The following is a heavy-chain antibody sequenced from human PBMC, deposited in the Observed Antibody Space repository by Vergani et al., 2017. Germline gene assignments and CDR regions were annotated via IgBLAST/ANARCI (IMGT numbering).Heavy chain of an antibody. V-gene: IGHV3-23*01. D-gene: IGHD4-11*01. J-gene: IGHJ6*02. Sequence: EVQLLESGGDLVQPGGSLRLSCAASGFTFNHYAMNWVRQAPGKGLEWVSGISGSGGSTYYAGSVKGRFTISRDNSKNTLYLQMNSLRAEDTAVYYCAKDPSSPTVTSDYYYYYGMDVWGQGTTVTVSS. CDR1: GFTFNHYA. CDR2: ISGSGGST. CDR3: AKDPSSPTVTSDYYYYYGMDV.